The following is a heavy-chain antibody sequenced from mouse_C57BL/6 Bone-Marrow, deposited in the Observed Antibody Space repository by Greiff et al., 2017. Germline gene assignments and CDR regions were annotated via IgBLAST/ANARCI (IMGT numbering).Heavy chain of an antibody. CDR3: AVVKEFYYWYGDD. CDR1: GYTFTSYW. Sequence: QVQLQQPGAELVRPGTSVKLSCTASGYTFTSYWMHWVKQRPGQGLEWIGMIDPSDSDTNYTQKFKGKATLTVDTSSHTAYMPLSSLTSEDPAIYYCAVVKEFYYWYGDDWGTGTTVTVSS. J-gene: IGHJ1*03. CDR2: IDPSDSDT. V-gene: IGHV1-59*01. D-gene: IGHD1-1*01.